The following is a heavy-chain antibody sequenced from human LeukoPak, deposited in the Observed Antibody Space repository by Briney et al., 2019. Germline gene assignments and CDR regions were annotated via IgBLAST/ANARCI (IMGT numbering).Heavy chain of an antibody. CDR1: GGTFSSYA. J-gene: IGHJ4*02. CDR2: IIPIFGTA. V-gene: IGHV1-69*13. CDR3: ASEYGPGVDY. Sequence: SVKVSCKASGGTFSSYAISWVRQAPGQGLEWMGGIIPIFGTANYAQKFQGRVTITADESTSTVYMELSGLRSEDTAVYYCASEYGPGVDYWGQGTLVTVSS. D-gene: IGHD4-17*01.